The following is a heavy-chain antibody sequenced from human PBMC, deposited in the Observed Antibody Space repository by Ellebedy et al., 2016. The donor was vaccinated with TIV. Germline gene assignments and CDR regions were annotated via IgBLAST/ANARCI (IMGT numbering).Heavy chain of an antibody. V-gene: IGHV3-33*01. CDR3: GREIQGGQGDMDA. Sequence: GESLKISCAVSGFTFRNYHMHWVRQAPGKGPEWVALLWSNGRLKYYAESVKGRFTLSRDNLQNTVYLQMDSLRADDSAVDYCGREIQGGQGDMDAWGQGTTVTVSS. J-gene: IGHJ6*02. CDR2: LWSNGRLK. D-gene: IGHD5-18*01. CDR1: GFTFRNYH.